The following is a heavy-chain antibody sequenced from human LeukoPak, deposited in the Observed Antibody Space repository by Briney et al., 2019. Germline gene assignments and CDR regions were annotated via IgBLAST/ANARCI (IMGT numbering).Heavy chain of an antibody. CDR1: GGSFSGYY. CDR2: INHSGST. Sequence: SETLSLTCAVYGGSFSGYYWSWIRQPPGKGLEWTGEINHSGSTNYNPSLKSRVTISVDTSKNQFSLKLSSVTAADTAVHYCASMPFMITFGGVIPHDAFDIWGQGTMVTVSS. D-gene: IGHD3-16*02. V-gene: IGHV4-34*01. J-gene: IGHJ3*02. CDR3: ASMPFMITFGGVIPHDAFDI.